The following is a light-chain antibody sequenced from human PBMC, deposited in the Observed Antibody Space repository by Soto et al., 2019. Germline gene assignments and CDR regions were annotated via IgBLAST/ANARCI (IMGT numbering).Light chain of an antibody. J-gene: IGKJ5*01. CDR3: PLRSNWPIT. Sequence: VMTQAPDTLSLSPGDRATLSCRASRSVSDLAWYWQKPGQAPRLLIYDASSRPTDIPARFSGSGSGTDFPLTISRLQHDYFALYSCPLRSNWPITFGQGTRLEIK. V-gene: IGKV3-11*01. CDR1: RSVSD. CDR2: DAS.